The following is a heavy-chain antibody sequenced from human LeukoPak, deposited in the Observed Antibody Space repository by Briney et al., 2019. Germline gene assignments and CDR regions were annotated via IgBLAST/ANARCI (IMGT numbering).Heavy chain of an antibody. J-gene: IGHJ6*03. Sequence: SETLSLTCTVSGGSISSYYWSWIRQPPGKGLEWIGYIYYSGSTNYNPSLKSRVTISVDTSKNQFSLKVSSVTAADTAVYYCARDSHYYYYMDVWGKGTTVTISS. V-gene: IGHV4-59*01. CDR1: GGSISSYY. CDR2: IYYSGST. CDR3: ARDSHYYYYMDV.